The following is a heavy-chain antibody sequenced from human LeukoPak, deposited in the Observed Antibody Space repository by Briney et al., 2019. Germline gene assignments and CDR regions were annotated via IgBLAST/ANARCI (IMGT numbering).Heavy chain of an antibody. CDR1: GYTFTSYD. D-gene: IGHD3-16*01. V-gene: IGHV1-8*01. CDR2: MNPNSGNT. J-gene: IGHJ4*02. Sequence: ASVKVSCTASGYTFTSYDINWVRQATGQGLEWMGWMNPNSGNTGYAQKFQGRVTMTRNTSISTAYMELSSLRSEDTAVYYCARGAYLLGYDYWGQGTLVIVSS. CDR3: ARGAYLLGYDY.